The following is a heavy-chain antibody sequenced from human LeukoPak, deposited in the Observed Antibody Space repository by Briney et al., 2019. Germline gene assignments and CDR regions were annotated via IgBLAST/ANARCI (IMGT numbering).Heavy chain of an antibody. D-gene: IGHD2-15*01. CDR1: VYTLTNYG. J-gene: IGHJ5*02. CDR3: ARSDQLSCCSWFDP. CDR2: ISPYNGNT. Sequence: GASVTVSFMASVYTLTNYGISWVRQARAQGLEWMGWISPYNGNTNYAQKFQGRVTITTDTSTSTAYMELRSLRSDDTAVYYCARSDQLSCCSWFDPWGQGTLVTVSS. V-gene: IGHV1-18*01.